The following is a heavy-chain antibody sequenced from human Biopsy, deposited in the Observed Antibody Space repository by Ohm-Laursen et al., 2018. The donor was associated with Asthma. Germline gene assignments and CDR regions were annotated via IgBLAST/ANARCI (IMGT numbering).Heavy chain of an antibody. CDR2: IWYDGSNK. CDR3: ARARESSSWASAFDI. D-gene: IGHD6-6*01. Sequence: SLRLSCAASGFTFSSYGMHWVRQAPGKGLEWVAVIWYDGSNKYYADSVKGRFTISRDNSKNTLYPQMNSLRAEETAVYYCARARESSSWASAFDIWGQGTKVTVSS. V-gene: IGHV3-33*01. CDR1: GFTFSSYG. J-gene: IGHJ3*02.